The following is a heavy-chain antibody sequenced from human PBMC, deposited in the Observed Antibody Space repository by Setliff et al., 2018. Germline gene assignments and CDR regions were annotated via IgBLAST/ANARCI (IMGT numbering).Heavy chain of an antibody. CDR1: GYTFSNFG. CDR2: ISACNGNT. Sequence: GASVKVSCKASGYTFSNFGFSWVRQAPGQGLEWMGWISACNGNTNYAQRLRGRVTMTTDTSTNTAYMELRSLTSDDTAIYYCVRDRHSFVVPPEEAWFDPWGQGTLVTVSS. D-gene: IGHD2-2*01. V-gene: IGHV1-18*01. CDR3: VRDRHSFVVPPEEAWFDP. J-gene: IGHJ5*02.